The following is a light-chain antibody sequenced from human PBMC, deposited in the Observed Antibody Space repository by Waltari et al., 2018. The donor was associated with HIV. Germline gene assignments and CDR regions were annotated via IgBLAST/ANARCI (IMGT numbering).Light chain of an antibody. J-gene: IGLJ3*02. Sequence: QSVLTQPPSVSAAPGQTVTISCSGSSSNIGNHDVSWYQQLPGTAPKLLIYGNNKRPSGTPDRVPGAKSGTSATLGITGLQTGDEADYYCGTWDSSLSAVFGGGTKLTVL. V-gene: IGLV1-51*01. CDR1: SSNIGNHD. CDR3: GTWDSSLSAV. CDR2: GNN.